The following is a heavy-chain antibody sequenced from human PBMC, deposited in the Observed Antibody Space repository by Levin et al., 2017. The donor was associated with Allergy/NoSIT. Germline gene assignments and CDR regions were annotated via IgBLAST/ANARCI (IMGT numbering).Heavy chain of an antibody. J-gene: IGHJ4*02. CDR2: IKSKTDGGTK. Sequence: GGSQRLSCAASGFTFNNAWMNWVRQAPGKGLEWVGRIKSKTDGGTKDYAAPVEGRFTISRDDSKTTLYLQMNSLKTEDTAVYYCTTDRPGTGTTAYWGQGSLVTVSS. CDR3: TTDRPGTGTTAY. D-gene: IGHD1-7*01. V-gene: IGHV3-15*07. CDR1: GFTFNNAW.